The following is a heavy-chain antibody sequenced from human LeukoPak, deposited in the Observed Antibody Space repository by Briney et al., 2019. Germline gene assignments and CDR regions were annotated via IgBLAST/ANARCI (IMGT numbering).Heavy chain of an antibody. CDR1: GYSFTSYW. V-gene: IGHV5-51*01. CDR3: ARHSDYCSSTSCTNPVAFDI. Sequence: GESLKISCKGSGYSFTSYWIGWVRQMPGKGLEWMGIIYPGDSDTRYSPSFQGQVTISADKSISTAYLQWSSLKASDTAMYYCARHSDYCSSTSCTNPVAFDIWGQGTMVTVSS. J-gene: IGHJ3*02. D-gene: IGHD2-2*01. CDR2: IYPGDSDT.